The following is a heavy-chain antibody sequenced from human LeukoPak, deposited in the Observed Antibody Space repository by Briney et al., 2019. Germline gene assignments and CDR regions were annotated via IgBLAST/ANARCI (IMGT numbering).Heavy chain of an antibody. Sequence: SETLSLTCTVSGGSISSSSYYWGWIRQPPGKGLEWIGSIYYSGSTYYNPSLKSRVTISVDTSKNQFSLKLSSVTAADTAVYYCARAGQWLPQDLDYWGQGTLVTVSS. CDR3: ARAGQWLPQDLDY. D-gene: IGHD6-19*01. CDR2: IYYSGST. J-gene: IGHJ4*02. CDR1: GGSISSSSYY. V-gene: IGHV4-39*07.